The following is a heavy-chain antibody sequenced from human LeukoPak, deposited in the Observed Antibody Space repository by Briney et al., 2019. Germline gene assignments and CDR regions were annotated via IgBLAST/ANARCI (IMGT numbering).Heavy chain of an antibody. J-gene: IGHJ4*02. D-gene: IGHD2/OR15-2a*01. V-gene: IGHV4-59*08. Sequence: SETLSLICAVYGGSFSGYYWSWIRQPPGKGLEWIAYISDIGSINYNPSLKSRVTISLDTSKNQFSLKLSSVTAADTAVYYCAGHHPRNTVDFWGQGTLVTVSS. CDR1: GGSFSGYY. CDR2: ISDIGSI. CDR3: AGHHPRNTVDF.